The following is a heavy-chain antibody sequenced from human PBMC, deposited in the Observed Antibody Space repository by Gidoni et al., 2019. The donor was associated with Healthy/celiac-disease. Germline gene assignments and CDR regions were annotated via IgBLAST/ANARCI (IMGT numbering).Heavy chain of an antibody. CDR2: ISSSSSYI. V-gene: IGHV3-21*01. J-gene: IGHJ4*02. Sequence: EVQLVESGGGLVKPGGSLRLYCAASGFTFSSYSMNWVRQAPGKCLEWVASISSSSSYIYYADSVKGRFTISRDNAKNSLYLQMNSLRAEDTAVYYCARVGYYDSSGLDYWGQGTLVTVSS. D-gene: IGHD3-22*01. CDR3: ARVGYYDSSGLDY. CDR1: GFTFSSYS.